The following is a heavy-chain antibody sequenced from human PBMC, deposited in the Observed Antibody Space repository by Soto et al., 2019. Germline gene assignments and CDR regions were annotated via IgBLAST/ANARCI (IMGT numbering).Heavy chain of an antibody. V-gene: IGHV2-70*01. D-gene: IGHD3-22*01. Sequence: SGPTLVNPTQTLTLTCTFSGFSLSTSGMCVSWIRQPPGKALEWLALIDWDDDKYYSTSLKTRLTISKDTSKNQVVLTMTNMDPVDTATYYCARISVYYYSSAYYLLDFWGQGTPGTVSA. CDR3: ARISVYYYSSAYYLLDF. CDR1: GFSLSTSGMC. J-gene: IGHJ4*02. CDR2: IDWDDDK.